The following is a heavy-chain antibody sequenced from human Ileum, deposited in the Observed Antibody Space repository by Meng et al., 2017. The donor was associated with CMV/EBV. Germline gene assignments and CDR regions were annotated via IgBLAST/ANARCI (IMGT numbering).Heavy chain of an antibody. CDR2: IYTSGST. CDR3: ARDSSGNWNYADY. V-gene: IGHV4-4*07. Sequence: VQLQESAPGLLKPSETLSLPCTVSGGSISSYYWNWIRQPAGKGLEWIGRIYTSGSTNYNPSLKSRVTMSVDTSKNQFSLKLSSVTAADTAVYYCARDSSGNWNYADYWGQGTLVTVSS. D-gene: IGHD1-7*01. J-gene: IGHJ4*02. CDR1: GGSISSYY.